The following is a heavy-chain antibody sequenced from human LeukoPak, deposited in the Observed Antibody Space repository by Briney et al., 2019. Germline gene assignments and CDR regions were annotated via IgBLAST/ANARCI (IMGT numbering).Heavy chain of an antibody. CDR2: ISGSGGST. Sequence: GGSLRLSCAASGFTFSSYAMSWVRQAPGKGLEWVSAISGSGGSTYYADSVKGRFTISRDDSKNTLYLQMNSLRAEDTAVYYCAKVGDVLLWFGESIGGNAFDIWGQGTMVTVSS. D-gene: IGHD3-10*01. J-gene: IGHJ3*02. CDR3: AKVGDVLLWFGESIGGNAFDI. CDR1: GFTFSSYA. V-gene: IGHV3-23*01.